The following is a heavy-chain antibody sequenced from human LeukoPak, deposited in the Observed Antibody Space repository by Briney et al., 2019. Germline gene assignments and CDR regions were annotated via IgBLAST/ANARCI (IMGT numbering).Heavy chain of an antibody. CDR1: GGTFSSYA. J-gene: IGHJ6*03. D-gene: IGHD3-9*01. CDR2: IIPSFGTA. CDR3: ARDRSHYDILTGYFKGYYYMDV. Sequence: ASVKVSCKASGGTFSSYAISWVRQAPGQGLEWMGGIIPSFGTANYAQKFQGRVTITADESTSTAYMELSSLRSEDTAVYYCARDRSHYDILTGYFKGYYYMDVWGKGTTVTISS. V-gene: IGHV1-69*01.